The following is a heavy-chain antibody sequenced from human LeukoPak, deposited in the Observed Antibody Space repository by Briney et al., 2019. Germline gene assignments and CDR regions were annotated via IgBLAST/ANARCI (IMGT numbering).Heavy chain of an antibody. D-gene: IGHD1-26*01. CDR1: GGTFSSYA. CDR2: IIPILGIA. J-gene: IGHJ6*02. V-gene: IGHV1-69*04. CDR3: ARGGAIYGMDV. Sequence: SVKVSCKASGGTFSSYAISWVRQAPGQGLEWMGRIIPILGIANYAQKFQGRVTITADKSTSTAYMELSSLRSEDTAVYYCARGGAIYGMDVWGQGTTVTVSS.